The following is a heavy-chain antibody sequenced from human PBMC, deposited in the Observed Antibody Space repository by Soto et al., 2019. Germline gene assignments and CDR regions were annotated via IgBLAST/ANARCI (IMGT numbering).Heavy chain of an antibody. V-gene: IGHV2-5*02. J-gene: IGHJ3*02. Sequence: QITLKESGPTLVKPTQTLTLTCTFSGFSLSTSGVGVGWIRQPPGKALEWLALIYWDDYKRYSPSLKSRLTITKDTSKNQVVLTMTNMDPVDTATYCCAHGRSYLCAFDILGQGTMVTVSS. CDR3: AHGRSYLCAFDI. D-gene: IGHD3-10*01. CDR1: GFSLSTSGVG. CDR2: IYWDDYK.